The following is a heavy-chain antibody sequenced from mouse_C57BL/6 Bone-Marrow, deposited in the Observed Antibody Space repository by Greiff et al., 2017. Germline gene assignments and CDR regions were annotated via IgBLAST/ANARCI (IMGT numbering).Heavy chain of an antibody. CDR2: IDPSDSET. CDR1: GYTFTSYW. J-gene: IGHJ2*01. Sequence: QVQLKQPGAELVRPGSSVKLSCKASGYTFTSYWMHWVKQRPIQGLEWIGNIDPSDSETHYNQKFKDKATLTVDKSSSSAYMQLSSLTSEDSAVYYCARSGEYLDYWGQGTTLTGSS. V-gene: IGHV1-52*01. D-gene: IGHD3-1*01. CDR3: ARSGEYLDY.